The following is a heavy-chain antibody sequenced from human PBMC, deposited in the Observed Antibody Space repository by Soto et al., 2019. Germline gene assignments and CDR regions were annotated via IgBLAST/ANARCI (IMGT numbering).Heavy chain of an antibody. Sequence: SETLSLTCTVSGGSISSGVYYWSWIRQHPGKGLEWIGYIYYSGSTYYNPSLKSRVTISVDTSKNQFSLKLSSVTAADTAVYYCAREKYSSSWYLDYWGQGTLVTVSS. J-gene: IGHJ4*02. CDR2: IYYSGST. CDR3: AREKYSSSWYLDY. V-gene: IGHV4-31*03. D-gene: IGHD6-13*01. CDR1: GGSISSGVYY.